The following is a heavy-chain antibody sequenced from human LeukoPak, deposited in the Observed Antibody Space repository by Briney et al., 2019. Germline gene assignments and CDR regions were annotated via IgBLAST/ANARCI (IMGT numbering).Heavy chain of an antibody. CDR2: ISVYSANT. CDR3: ARDDGDGSWSGFDP. CDR1: GYTFTTYG. Sequence: ASVKVSCKPSGYTFTTYGISWVRQAPAQGPEWMGWISVYSANTNYAQKFQGRVTLTTDTSTSTAYMELKSLTSDDTAVYYCARDDGDGSWSGFDPWGQETLGTVSS. J-gene: IGHJ5*02. D-gene: IGHD6-13*01. V-gene: IGHV1-18*01.